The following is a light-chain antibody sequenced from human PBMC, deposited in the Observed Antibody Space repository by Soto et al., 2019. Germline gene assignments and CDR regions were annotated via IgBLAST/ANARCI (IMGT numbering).Light chain of an antibody. CDR1: TSNIGAGYD. V-gene: IGLV1-40*01. CDR2: DSD. Sequence: QAVRTQPPSVTVSPWEMVTISYTGSTSNIGAGYDVHWYQQLPGTAPKLLIYDSDNRPSGVPDRFSGSKSGISASLAITGLQGEDEADYYCHSYASSLSAYVFGTGTKVTV. J-gene: IGLJ1*01. CDR3: HSYASSLSAYV.